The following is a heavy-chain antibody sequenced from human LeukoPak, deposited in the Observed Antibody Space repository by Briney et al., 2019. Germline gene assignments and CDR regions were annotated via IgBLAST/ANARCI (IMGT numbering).Heavy chain of an antibody. J-gene: IGHJ3*02. CDR2: ISYSGTT. CDR3: ARHEWGITNAFDI. D-gene: IGHD1-14*01. V-gene: IGHV4-39*01. Sequence: SETLSLTCTVSSASITSSPYFWGWIRQSPGKGLEWIGSISYSGTTYYNPSLKSRVTISVDTSKNQFSLKLNSVTAADTAVYYCARHEWGITNAFDIWGQGTMVTVSS. CDR1: SASITSSPYF.